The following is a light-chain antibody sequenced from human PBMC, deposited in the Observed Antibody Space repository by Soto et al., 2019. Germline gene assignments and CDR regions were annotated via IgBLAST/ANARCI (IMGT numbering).Light chain of an antibody. CDR1: QTVSSSY. Sequence: EIVLTQSPGTLSLSPGERATLSCGASQTVSSSYLTWYQQRPGQAPRLLIYGASSRAIGIPDRFSGNGSGTDFTLAISRLEPEDFAVYYCQQYGRSSYSFGQGTKLEIK. V-gene: IGKV3-20*01. CDR2: GAS. J-gene: IGKJ2*03. CDR3: QQYGRSSYS.